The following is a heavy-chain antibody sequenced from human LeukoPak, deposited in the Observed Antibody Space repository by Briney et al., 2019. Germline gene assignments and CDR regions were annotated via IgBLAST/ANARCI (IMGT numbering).Heavy chain of an antibody. J-gene: IGHJ4*02. CDR1: GISVSSYA. CDR2: ISYDGSNK. V-gene: IGHV3-30*04. D-gene: IGHD2/OR15-2a*01. CDR3: SRSGNSGLLGY. Sequence: GGSLRLSCAVSGISVSSYAMHWVRQAPGKGLEWVAVISYDGSNKYYADSVKGRFTISRDNSKNTLYVQMNSLRPEDTAVYYCSRSGNSGLLGYWGQGTLVTVSS.